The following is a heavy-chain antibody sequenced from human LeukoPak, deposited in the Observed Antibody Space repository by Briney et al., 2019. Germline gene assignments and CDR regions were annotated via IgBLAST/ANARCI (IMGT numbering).Heavy chain of an antibody. J-gene: IGHJ3*02. CDR2: ISPSGSKT. CDR3: ARPDSRDAFDI. Sequence: GEALKISCKGSGYTFSSFWIGWVRQMPGKGLEWMGIISPSGSKTRYSLCFQGQVPISADKSISNAYLQWSSLEASAAAMYYCARPDSRDAFDIWGQGTMVTVSS. CDR1: GYTFSSFW. V-gene: IGHV5-51*01. D-gene: IGHD6-13*01.